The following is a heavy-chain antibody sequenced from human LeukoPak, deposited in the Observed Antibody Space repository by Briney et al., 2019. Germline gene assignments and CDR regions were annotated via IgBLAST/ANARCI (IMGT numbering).Heavy chain of an antibody. J-gene: IGHJ4*02. CDR2: ISSSSSYI. D-gene: IGHD2-21*02. CDR3: ARGCGGDCYSGHDY. Sequence: GESLKISCAASGFTFSSYSMNWVRQAPGRGLEWVSSISSSSSYIYYADSVKGRFTISRDNAKNSLYLQMNSLRAEDTAVYYCARGCGGDCYSGHDYWGQGTLVTVSS. CDR1: GFTFSSYS. V-gene: IGHV3-21*01.